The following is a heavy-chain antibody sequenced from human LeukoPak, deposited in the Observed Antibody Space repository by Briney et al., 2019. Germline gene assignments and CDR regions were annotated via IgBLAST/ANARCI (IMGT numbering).Heavy chain of an antibody. CDR1: GFTFSSYA. V-gene: IGHV4-34*01. D-gene: IGHD3-9*01. Sequence: PGGSLRLSCAASGFTFSSYAMSWVRQPPGKGLEWIGEINHSGSTNYNPSLKSRVTISVDTSKNQFSLKLSSVTAADTAVYYCARGRDILTGYYLINWFDPWGQGTLVTVSS. CDR3: ARGRDILTGYYLINWFDP. J-gene: IGHJ5*02. CDR2: INHSGST.